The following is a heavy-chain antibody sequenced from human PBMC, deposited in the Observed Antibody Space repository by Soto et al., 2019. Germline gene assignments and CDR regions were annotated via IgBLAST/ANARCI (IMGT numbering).Heavy chain of an antibody. J-gene: IGHJ5*02. CDR2: INPGNGNT. D-gene: IGHD3-16*01. V-gene: IGHV1-3*01. CDR1: GYTFTNYA. CDR3: ASDPWWDMVTWGGARNWFDP. Sequence: QVQLVQSGAEVKKPGASVRVSCKTSGYTFTNYALHWVRQAPGQRLEWMVWINPGNGNTKYSQKLQDRVTFSRDTPASNAHMELSSLTSEDSAVYYCASDPWWDMVTWGGARNWFDPWVQGTLVTVSS.